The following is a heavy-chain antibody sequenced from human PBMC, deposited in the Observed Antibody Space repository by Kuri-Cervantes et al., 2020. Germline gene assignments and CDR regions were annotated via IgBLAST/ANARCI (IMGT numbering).Heavy chain of an antibody. CDR3: ARSSLADSSGWLIDY. CDR1: GFTFSIYG. Sequence: GGSLRLSCAASGFTFSIYGMHWVRQAPGKGLEWVAVIWYDGSNRYYADSVKGKFTISRDNSKNTLYLQMNSLRAEDTAVYYCARSSLADSSGWLIDYWGQGTLVTVSS. V-gene: IGHV3-33*01. D-gene: IGHD3-22*01. CDR2: IWYDGSNR. J-gene: IGHJ4*02.